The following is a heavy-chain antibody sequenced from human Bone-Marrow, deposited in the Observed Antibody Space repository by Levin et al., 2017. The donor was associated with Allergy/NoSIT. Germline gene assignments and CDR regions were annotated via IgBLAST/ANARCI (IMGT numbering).Heavy chain of an antibody. Sequence: GSLRLSCTVSGGSISSYYWSWIRQPPGKGLEWIGFIYYSGSTNYNPSLKSRVTISVDTSKNQFSLKLSSVTAADTAVYYCARGFFEGSGGVDPWGQGTLVTVSS. V-gene: IGHV4-59*01. CDR1: GGSISSYY. D-gene: IGHD3-10*01. CDR3: ARGFFEGSGGVDP. J-gene: IGHJ5*02. CDR2: IYYSGST.